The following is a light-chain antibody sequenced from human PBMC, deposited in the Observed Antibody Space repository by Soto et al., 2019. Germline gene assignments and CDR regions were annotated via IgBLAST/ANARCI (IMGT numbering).Light chain of an antibody. CDR3: QQYRKWPPLT. CDR1: LDVGSD. V-gene: IGKV3-15*01. Sequence: EIVLTQSPATLSQSPGERATLSCRASLDVGSDLAWYQQKPGQPPRLLIYGAFTRATGVPPRFSGAGSGTDFTLTISSLQSDDFAIYYCQQYRKWPPLTFGGVTKVEI. CDR2: GAF. J-gene: IGKJ4*01.